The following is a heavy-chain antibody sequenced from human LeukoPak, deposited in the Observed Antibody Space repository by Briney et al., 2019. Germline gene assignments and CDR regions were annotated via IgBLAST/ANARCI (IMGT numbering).Heavy chain of an antibody. CDR2: ISTTSSTI. CDR1: GFTFSTYA. CDR3: AKYGELVYYFDY. D-gene: IGHD1-26*01. V-gene: IGHV3-48*01. J-gene: IGHJ4*02. Sequence: LTGGSLRLSCAASGFTFSTYAMNWVRQAPGKGLEWVLYISTTSSTISYADSVKGRFTISRDNSKNTLYLQMNSLRAEDTAVYYCAKYGELVYYFDYWGQGTLVTVSS.